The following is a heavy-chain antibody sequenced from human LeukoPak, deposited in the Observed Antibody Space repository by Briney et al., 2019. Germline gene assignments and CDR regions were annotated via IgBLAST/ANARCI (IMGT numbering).Heavy chain of an antibody. J-gene: IGHJ5*01. CDR2: IKEDGSRQ. Sequence: GGSLRLSCAASGFTFSPYWMSWVRQTPGKGLEWVANIKEDGSRQYYVDSVKGRFTISRDNAKNSLYLQMNSLRVEDTAVYYCARAGGGYDSWGQGTLVTVSS. D-gene: IGHD5-24*01. CDR3: ARAGGGYDS. V-gene: IGHV3-7*01. CDR1: GFTFSPYW.